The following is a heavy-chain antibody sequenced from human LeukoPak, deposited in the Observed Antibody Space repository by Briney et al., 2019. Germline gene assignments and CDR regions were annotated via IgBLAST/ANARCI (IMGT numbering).Heavy chain of an antibody. CDR2: IKQDESEK. CDR3: VRDKGGLLRVFDY. J-gene: IGHJ4*02. D-gene: IGHD3-10*01. V-gene: IGHV3-7*01. CDR1: GFTFSSHW. Sequence: GGSLRLSCAASGFTFSSHWMSWIRQAPRKGLEWVANIKQDESEKFYVDSVKGRFTISRDNAKQSLYLQMDSLRAEDTAVYYCVRDKGGLLRVFDYWGQGTLVTVSS.